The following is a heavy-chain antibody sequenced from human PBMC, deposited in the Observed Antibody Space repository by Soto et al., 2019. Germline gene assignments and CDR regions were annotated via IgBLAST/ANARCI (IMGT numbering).Heavy chain of an antibody. D-gene: IGHD3-10*01. V-gene: IGHV3-72*01. CDR2: IRNKANNYAT. CDR3: TREKRYYNNLTSFYFDN. CDR1: GFTFSDYY. Sequence: EVHLVQSGGGLVQPGGSLRLSCAASGFTFSDYYMDWVRRAPGKGLEWVGRIRNKANNYATEYAASLKGRVTFSRDDSKNSLYLQMNSLETEDTAVYWCTREKRYYNNLTSFYFDNWGQGTLVTVSS. J-gene: IGHJ4*02.